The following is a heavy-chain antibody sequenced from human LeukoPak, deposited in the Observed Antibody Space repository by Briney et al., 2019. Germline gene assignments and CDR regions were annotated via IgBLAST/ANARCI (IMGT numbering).Heavy chain of an antibody. D-gene: IGHD3-10*01. CDR2: TSYDGSSK. V-gene: IGHV3-30*18. Sequence: GRSLRLSCAVSGFTLSSYGMHWVRQAPGKGLEWVSVTSYDGSSKYYADSVKGRLTIYRDNSRNTLYLQMDSLRVEDTAVYYCAKSNGYGLVDIWGQGTMVTVSS. CDR1: GFTLSSYG. CDR3: AKSNGYGLVDI. J-gene: IGHJ3*02.